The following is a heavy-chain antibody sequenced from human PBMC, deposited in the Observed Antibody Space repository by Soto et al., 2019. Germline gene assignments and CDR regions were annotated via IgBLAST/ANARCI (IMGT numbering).Heavy chain of an antibody. J-gene: IGHJ4*02. V-gene: IGHV3-7*05. CDR3: ARDTFFPAIVGAYTTSIGFDY. CDR2: IKQDGSEK. D-gene: IGHD1-26*01. Sequence: GGSLRLSCAASGFTFSSYWMSWVRQAPGKGLEWVANIKQDGSEKYYVDSVKGRFTISRDNAKNSLYLQMNSLRAEDTAVEYCARDTFFPAIVGAYTTSIGFDYWGQGTLVTVSS. CDR1: GFTFSSYW.